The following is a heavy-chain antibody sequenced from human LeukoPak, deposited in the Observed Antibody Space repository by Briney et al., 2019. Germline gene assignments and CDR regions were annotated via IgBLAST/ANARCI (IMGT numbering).Heavy chain of an antibody. CDR2: IYYSGST. J-gene: IGHJ3*02. V-gene: IGHV4-59*08. CDR1: GGSISSYY. D-gene: IGHD3-10*01. CDR3: ARTSYYYGSGSYYLGAFDI. Sequence: SETLSLTYTVSGGSISSYYWSWIRQPPGKGLEWIGYIYYSGSTNYNPSLKSRVTISVDTSKNQFSLKLSSVTAADTAVYYCARTSYYYGSGSYYLGAFDIWGQGTMVTVSS.